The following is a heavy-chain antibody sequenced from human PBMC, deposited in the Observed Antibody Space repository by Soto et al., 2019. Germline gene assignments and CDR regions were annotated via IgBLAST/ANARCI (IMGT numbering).Heavy chain of an antibody. V-gene: IGHV3-48*02. Sequence: GGSLRLSCEASGITLRYYDMKWVRQAPGKGLEWISYISSSSSHIYYADSVKGRFTISRDNAKNSPYLQMNSLRDEDTAVYYCARLLFDFWSGGYRRGLLSVRTRRSSDL. J-gene: IGHJ2*01. CDR2: ISSSSSHI. CDR1: GITLRYYD. CDR3: ARLLFDFWSGGYRRGLLSVRTRRSSDL. D-gene: IGHD3-3*01.